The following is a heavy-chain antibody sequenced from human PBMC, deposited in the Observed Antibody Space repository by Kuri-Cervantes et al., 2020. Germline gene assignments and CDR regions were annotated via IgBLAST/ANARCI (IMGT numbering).Heavy chain of an antibody. CDR3: ARGGIFGVNY. J-gene: IGHJ4*02. V-gene: IGHV3-30*07. CDR1: GFTFSSYA. CDR2: ISYDGSNK. Sequence: GESLKISCAASGFTFSSYAMHWVRQAPGKGLEWVAVISYDGSNKYYADSVKGRFTISRDNSKNTLYLQMNSLRAEDTAVYYCARGGIFGVNYWGQGTLVTVSS. D-gene: IGHD3-3*01.